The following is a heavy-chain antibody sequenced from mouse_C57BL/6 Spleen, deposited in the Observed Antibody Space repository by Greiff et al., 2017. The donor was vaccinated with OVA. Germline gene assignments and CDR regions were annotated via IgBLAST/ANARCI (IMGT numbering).Heavy chain of an antibody. Sequence: EVMLVESEGGLVQPGSSMKLSCTASGFTFSDYYMAWVRQVPEKGLEWVANINYDGSSTYYLDSLKSRFIISRDNAKNILYLQMSSLKSEDTATYYCARAPHYGGFAYWGQGTLVTVSA. D-gene: IGHD1-2*01. J-gene: IGHJ3*01. V-gene: IGHV5-16*01. CDR1: GFTFSDYY. CDR2: INYDGSST. CDR3: ARAPHYGGFAY.